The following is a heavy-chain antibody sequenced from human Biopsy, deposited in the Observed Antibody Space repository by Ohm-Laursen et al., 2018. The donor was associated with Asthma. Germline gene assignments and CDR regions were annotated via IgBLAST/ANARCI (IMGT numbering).Heavy chain of an antibody. CDR3: ARASVAASSNWFDP. Sequence: TLSLTCTVSGASIKTDDHYWSWLRQPPGKGLKWFGSIHYSGSTSYNPSLKGGVTISVDTSKNQFSLKLSSVTAADTAVYYCARASVAASSNWFDPWGQGTLVTVSS. CDR1: GASIKTDDHY. J-gene: IGHJ5*02. V-gene: IGHV4-30-4*01. CDR2: IHYSGST. D-gene: IGHD6-19*01.